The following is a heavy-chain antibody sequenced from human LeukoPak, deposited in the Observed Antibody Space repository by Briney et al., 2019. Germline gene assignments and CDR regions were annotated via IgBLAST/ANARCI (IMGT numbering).Heavy chain of an antibody. V-gene: IGHV4-39*01. J-gene: IGHJ4*02. CDR2: IYYSGST. CDR3: ARTRYYYNSRSYGAPYYFDY. D-gene: IGHD3-10*01. CDR1: GRSISSNSYY. Sequence: SETLSLTCAVSGRSISSNSYYWGWIRQPPGKGLEWIGSIYYSGSTYYNPSLKSRVTISVDTSKNQFSLKLSSVTAADTAVYYCARTRYYYNSRSYGAPYYFDYWGQGTLVTVSS.